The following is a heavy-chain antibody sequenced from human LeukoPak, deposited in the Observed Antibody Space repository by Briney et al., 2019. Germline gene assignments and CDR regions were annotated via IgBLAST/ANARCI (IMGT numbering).Heavy chain of an antibody. D-gene: IGHD6-6*01. J-gene: IGHJ6*03. CDR1: GGSFSGYY. V-gene: IGHV4-34*01. Sequence: SETLSLTCAVYGGSFSGYYWSWIRQPPGKGLEWIGEINHSGSTNYNPSFKSRVTISVDTSKNQFSLKLSSVTAADTAVYYCASSSIAAPYYYDYYMDVWGKGTTVTVSS. CDR2: INHSGST. CDR3: ASSSIAAPYYYDYYMDV.